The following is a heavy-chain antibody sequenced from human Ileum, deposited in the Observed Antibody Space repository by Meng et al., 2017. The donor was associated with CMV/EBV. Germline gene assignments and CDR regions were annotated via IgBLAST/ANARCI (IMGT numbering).Heavy chain of an antibody. D-gene: IGHD3-3*01. V-gene: IGHV3-74*01. J-gene: IGHJ4*02. Sequence: EVQLVESXXGXVXXGGXLRLPCAASGFTFSSYWMHWVRQAPGKGLVWVSRINSDGSSTSYADSVKGRFTISRDNAKNTLYLQMNSLRAEDTAVYYCAIGGTYYDFWSAIFDYWGQGTLVTVSS. CDR1: GFTFSSYW. CDR2: INSDGSST. CDR3: AIGGTYYDFWSAIFDY.